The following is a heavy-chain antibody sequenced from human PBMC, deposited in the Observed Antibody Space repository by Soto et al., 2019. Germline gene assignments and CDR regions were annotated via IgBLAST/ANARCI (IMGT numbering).Heavy chain of an antibody. CDR1: GFTFSSYG. J-gene: IGHJ6*03. Sequence: QVQLAESGGGVVQPGRSLRLSCAASGFTFSSYGMHWVRQAPGKGLEWVAVIWYDGSNKYYADSVKGRFTISRDNSKNTLYLQMSSLRAEDTAVYYCARDAKRVVRGVIPPYYYYMDVWGKGTTVTVSS. V-gene: IGHV3-33*01. D-gene: IGHD3-10*01. CDR3: ARDAKRVVRGVIPPYYYYMDV. CDR2: IWYDGSNK.